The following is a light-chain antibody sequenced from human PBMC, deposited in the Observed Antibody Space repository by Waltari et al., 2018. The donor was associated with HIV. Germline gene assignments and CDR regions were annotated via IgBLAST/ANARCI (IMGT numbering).Light chain of an antibody. CDR3: QQYYSSPMYT. CDR1: QSILYSPNNKNY. CDR2: WAS. V-gene: IGKV4-1*01. J-gene: IGKJ2*01. Sequence: DLVLTQSPDSLAVSLAERATINCKSSQSILYSPNNKNYLAWYQHKPGQPPKLLIYWASTRESWVPDRFSGSGSGTDFTLTISSLQAEDVAVYYCQQYYSSPMYTFGHGTKLEIK.